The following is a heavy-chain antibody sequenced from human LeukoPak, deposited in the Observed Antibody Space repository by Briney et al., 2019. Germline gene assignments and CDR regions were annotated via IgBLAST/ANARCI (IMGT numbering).Heavy chain of an antibody. V-gene: IGHV3-74*01. CDR3: ARDAPGNTALDY. Sequence: PGGSLRLSXAASGFTFISYWMHWVRQAPGKGLVWVSRINGYGSSTDFADSVKGRFTISRDNAKNTLHLQMNSLRAEDTAVYYCARDAPGNTALDYWGQGTLVTVSS. J-gene: IGHJ4*02. CDR1: GFTFISYW. D-gene: IGHD5-18*01. CDR2: INGYGSST.